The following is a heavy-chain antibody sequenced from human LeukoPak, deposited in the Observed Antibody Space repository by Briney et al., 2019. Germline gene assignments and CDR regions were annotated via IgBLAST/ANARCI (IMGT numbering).Heavy chain of an antibody. CDR1: GGTFSSYA. J-gene: IGHJ4*02. CDR2: IIPIFGTA. CDR3: ATDPGAAAGTSDY. V-gene: IGHV1-69*05. D-gene: IGHD6-13*01. Sequence: SVKVSCKASGGTFSSYAIGWVRQAPGQGLEWMGGIIPIFGTANYAQKFQGRVTITTDESTSTAYMELSSLRSEDTAVYYCATDPGAAAGTSDYWGQGTLVTVSS.